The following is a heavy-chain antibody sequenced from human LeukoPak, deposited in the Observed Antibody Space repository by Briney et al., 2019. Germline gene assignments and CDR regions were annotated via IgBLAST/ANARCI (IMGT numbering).Heavy chain of an antibody. CDR2: IYYSGST. J-gene: IGHJ4*02. CDR3: ARGAYDRSGYYYAPKY. V-gene: IGHV4-30-4*01. Sequence: PSETLSLTCTVSGGSISSGDRYWSWIRQSPGKGLEWIGYIYYSGSTYYNPSLKSRIIISVDMPKNQFSLKLSSVTAADTAVYYCARGAYDRSGYYYAPKYWGQGTLVTVSS. D-gene: IGHD3-22*01. CDR1: GGSISSGDRY.